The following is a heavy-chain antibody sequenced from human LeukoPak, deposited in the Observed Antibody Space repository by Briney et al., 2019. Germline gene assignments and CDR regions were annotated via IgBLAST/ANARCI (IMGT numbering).Heavy chain of an antibody. D-gene: IGHD3-22*01. CDR3: ARDLKRAQYYYDSSGYNEGVSAFDI. V-gene: IGHV3-48*01. J-gene: IGHJ3*02. Sequence: GGSLRLSCAASGFTFSSYSMNWVRQAPGKGLEWVSYISSSSTTIYYADSVKGRFTISRDNSKNTLYLQMNSLRAEDAAVYYCARDLKRAQYYYDSSGYNEGVSAFDIWGQGTMVTVSS. CDR2: ISSSSTTI. CDR1: GFTFSSYS.